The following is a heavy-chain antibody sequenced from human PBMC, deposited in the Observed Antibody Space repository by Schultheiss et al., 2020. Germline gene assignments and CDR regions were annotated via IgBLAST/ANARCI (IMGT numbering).Heavy chain of an antibody. CDR3: ARVRSSPDYYGMDV. CDR1: GGTFSSYA. V-gene: IGHV1-69*05. D-gene: IGHD6-13*01. Sequence: SVKVSCKASGGTFSSYAISWVRQAPGQGLEWMGGIIPIFGTANYAQKFQGRVTITRDTSASTAYMELSSLRSEDMAVYYCARVRSSPDYYGMDVWGQGTTVTVSS. J-gene: IGHJ6*02. CDR2: IIPIFGTA.